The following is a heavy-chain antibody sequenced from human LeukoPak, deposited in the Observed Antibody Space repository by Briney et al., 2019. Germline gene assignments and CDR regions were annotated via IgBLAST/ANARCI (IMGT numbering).Heavy chain of an antibody. CDR3: ARGGRTRGSMSFYYMDV. V-gene: IGHV4-59*01. Sequence: SETLSLTCTVSGGSISSYYWSWIRQPPGKGLEWIGYIYYSGSTNYNPSLKSRVTISADTSKNQFSLKVKSVTAADTAVYYCARGGRTRGSMSFYYMDVWGEGATVTVSS. CDR1: GGSISSYY. CDR2: IYYSGST. D-gene: IGHD3-10*01. J-gene: IGHJ6*03.